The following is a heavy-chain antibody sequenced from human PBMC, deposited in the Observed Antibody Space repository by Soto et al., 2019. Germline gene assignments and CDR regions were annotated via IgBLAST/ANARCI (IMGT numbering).Heavy chain of an antibody. J-gene: IGHJ6*02. Sequence: GGSLRLSCAASGFTFSSYWMSWVRQAPGKGLEWVANIKQDGSEKYYVDSVKGRFTISRDNAKNSLYLQMNSLRAEDTAVYYCARGPFYDFPGPYYYYGMDVWGQGTTVTVSS. CDR1: GFTFSSYW. CDR3: ARGPFYDFPGPYYYYGMDV. D-gene: IGHD3-3*01. CDR2: IKQDGSEK. V-gene: IGHV3-7*05.